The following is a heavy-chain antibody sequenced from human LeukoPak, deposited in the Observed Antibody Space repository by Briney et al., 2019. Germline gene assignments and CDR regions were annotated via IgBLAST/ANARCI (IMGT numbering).Heavy chain of an antibody. CDR1: GFTFSTYA. Sequence: GGSLRLSCAASGFTFSTYALSWVRQAPGKGLVWVSRINSDGSTTSYADSVKGRFTISRDNAKNTLYLQMNSLRAEDTAVYYCARRSAAKDAFDIWGQGTMVTVSS. D-gene: IGHD6-25*01. CDR2: INSDGSTT. CDR3: ARRSAAKDAFDI. J-gene: IGHJ3*02. V-gene: IGHV3-74*01.